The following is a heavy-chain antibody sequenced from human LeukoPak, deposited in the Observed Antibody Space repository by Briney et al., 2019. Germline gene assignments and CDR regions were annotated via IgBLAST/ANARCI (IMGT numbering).Heavy chain of an antibody. D-gene: IGHD2-21*02. CDR1: GFTFSNFD. CDR3: AKGGDSYYSHYYMDV. CDR2: ITGSLTTT. Sequence: GGTLTLSCAAYGFTFSNFDMTWLGQSQGKGREGFSDITGSLTTTYYADSVKVPFTSSRYNSNNLLYLQMNFLRTEDSSIYYCAKGGDSYYSHYYMDVWGKGTSVAVSS. V-gene: IGHV3-23*01. J-gene: IGHJ6*03.